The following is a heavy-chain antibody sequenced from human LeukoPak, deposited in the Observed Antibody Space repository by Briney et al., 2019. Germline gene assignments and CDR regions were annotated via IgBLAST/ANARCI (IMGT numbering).Heavy chain of an antibody. Sequence: GGSLRLSCAASGFTFSSYSMNWVRQAPGKGLEYVSAISSNGGSTYYANSVKGRFTISRDNSKNTLYLQMGSLRAEDMAVYYCARARIAAAGGGFDPWGQGTLVTVSS. CDR3: ARARIAAAGGGFDP. V-gene: IGHV3-64*01. CDR1: GFTFSSYS. D-gene: IGHD6-13*01. CDR2: ISSNGGST. J-gene: IGHJ5*02.